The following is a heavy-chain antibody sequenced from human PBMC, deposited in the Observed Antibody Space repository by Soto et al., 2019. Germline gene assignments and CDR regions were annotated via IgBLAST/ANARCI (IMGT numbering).Heavy chain of an antibody. CDR1: GVSISSGNW. CDR2: IFHDGTA. J-gene: IGHJ4*02. D-gene: IGHD3-10*01. Sequence: TLSLTCAVSGVSISSGNWWTWVRQSPQRGLEYIGEIFHDGTANYYPSFERRVAISVDTSKDQFSLKLTSVTAADTAIYFCARLVYDTRLNYMYFDFWGQGTLVTVSS. CDR3: ARLVYDTRLNYMYFDF. V-gene: IGHV4-4*01.